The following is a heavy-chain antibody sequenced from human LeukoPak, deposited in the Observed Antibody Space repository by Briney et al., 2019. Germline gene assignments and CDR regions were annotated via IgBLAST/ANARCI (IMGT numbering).Heavy chain of an antibody. J-gene: IGHJ3*02. CDR3: ARGKITMIVVGPPAFDI. CDR2: IYYSVST. D-gene: IGHD3-22*01. Sequence: SETLSLTCTVSGGSISSYYWSWIRQPPGKGLEWIGYIYYSVSTNYNPSLKSRVTISVDTSKNQFSLKLSSVTAADTAVYYCARGKITMIVVGPPAFDIWGQGTMVTVSS. CDR1: GGSISSYY. V-gene: IGHV4-59*01.